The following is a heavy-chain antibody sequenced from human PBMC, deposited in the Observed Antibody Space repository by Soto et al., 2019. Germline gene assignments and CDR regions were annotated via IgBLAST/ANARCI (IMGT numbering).Heavy chain of an antibody. CDR2: IFNSGTT. CDR3: ALALGPATGLDY. D-gene: IGHD1-26*01. J-gene: IGHJ4*02. Sequence: QVQLQESGPGLVKPSETLSVTCTVSGTSGRGYYWTWIRQPTGKGLEWMGYIFNSGTTFYKPSLTSRPSISMDTSGNHFSLELRSVTAADTAVYYCALALGPATGLDYGGQGTLVTVSS. V-gene: IGHV4-59*06. CDR1: GTSGRGYY.